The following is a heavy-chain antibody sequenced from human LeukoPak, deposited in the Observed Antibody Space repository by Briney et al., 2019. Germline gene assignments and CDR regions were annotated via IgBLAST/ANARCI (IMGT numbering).Heavy chain of an antibody. V-gene: IGHV3-7*01. CDR1: GFTFSSYW. J-gene: IGHJ2*01. D-gene: IGHD3-22*01. Sequence: GGSLRLSCAASGFTFSSYWMSWVRQAPGKGLEWVANIKQDGSEKYYVDSVKGRFTISRDNAKNSLYLQMNSLRAEDTAVYYCARPRRGDYYDSSDWYFDLWGRGTLVTVSS. CDR3: ARPRRGDYYDSSDWYFDL. CDR2: IKQDGSEK.